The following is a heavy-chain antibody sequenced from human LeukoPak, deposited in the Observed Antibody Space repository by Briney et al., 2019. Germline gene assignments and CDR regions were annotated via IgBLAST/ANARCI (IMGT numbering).Heavy chain of an antibody. D-gene: IGHD3-9*01. CDR3: ETRAETGFFVWVDFSY. Sequence: GASLKVSCKVSGYTLTKLSMHWVRQAPGKGLEWIGSIDPEDGETNYAHNFKGRVTMTEDTSTDTVYLELSSLRSEDTAVYYCETRAETGFFVWVDFSYWGPRTLVT. CDR1: GYTLTKLS. CDR2: IDPEDGET. J-gene: IGHJ4*02. V-gene: IGHV1-24*01.